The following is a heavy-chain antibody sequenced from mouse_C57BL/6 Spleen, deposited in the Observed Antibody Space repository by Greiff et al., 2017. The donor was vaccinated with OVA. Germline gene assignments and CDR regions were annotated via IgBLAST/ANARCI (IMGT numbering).Heavy chain of an antibody. J-gene: IGHJ3*01. Sequence: EVKLVESGGDLVKPGGSLKLSCAASGFTFSSYGMSWVRQTPDKRLEWVATISSGGSYTYYPESVKGRFTISRDNAKNTLYLQMSSLKSEDTAMYYCARHATGTSWFAYWGQGTLVTVSA. CDR2: ISSGGSYT. V-gene: IGHV5-6*02. CDR3: ARHATGTSWFAY. CDR1: GFTFSSYG. D-gene: IGHD4-1*01.